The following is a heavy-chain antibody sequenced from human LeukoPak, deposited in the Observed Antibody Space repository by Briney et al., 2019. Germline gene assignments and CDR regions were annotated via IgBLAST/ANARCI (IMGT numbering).Heavy chain of an antibody. D-gene: IGHD6-19*01. CDR2: MNPNSGAT. Sequence: GASVKVSCKASGYTFTSYDFNWLRQATGQGPEWMGWMNPNSGATGYAQKFQGRVTMTTDTSASTAYMELRSLRSDDTAVYYCARMGYSSAWYLSYWGQGTLVTVSS. CDR3: ARMGYSSAWYLSY. V-gene: IGHV1-8*01. CDR1: GYTFTSYD. J-gene: IGHJ4*02.